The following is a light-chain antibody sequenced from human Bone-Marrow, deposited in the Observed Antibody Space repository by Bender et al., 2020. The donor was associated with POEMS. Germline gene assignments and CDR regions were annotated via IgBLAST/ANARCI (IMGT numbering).Light chain of an antibody. J-gene: IGLJ1*01. CDR3: LSADNTNTGYV. V-gene: IGLV3-25*03. CDR2: QDT. CDR1: TLPKQY. Sequence: SYELTQPPSVSVSPGQTARITCSGDTLPKQYAYWYQQKPGQAPMLVIYQDTERPSGIPERFSGSSSGTTVTLTISGIQAEDEADYYCLSADNTNTGYVFGAGTWVTVL.